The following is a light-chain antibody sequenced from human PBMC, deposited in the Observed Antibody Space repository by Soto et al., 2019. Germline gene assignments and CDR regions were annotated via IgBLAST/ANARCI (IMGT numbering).Light chain of an antibody. J-gene: IGLJ1*01. Sequence: QSALTQPPSASGSPGQSVTISCTGTSSDVGGYNYVSWYQQHPGKAPQLMIYEVTKRPSGVPDRFSGSKYGNTASLTVSGLQAEDEADYYCGSYASSIHVFGTGPKLT. CDR2: EVT. V-gene: IGLV2-8*01. CDR3: GSYASSIHV. CDR1: SSDVGGYNY.